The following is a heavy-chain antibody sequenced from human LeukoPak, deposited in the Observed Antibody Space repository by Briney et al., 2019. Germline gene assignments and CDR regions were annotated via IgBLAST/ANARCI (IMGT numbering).Heavy chain of an antibody. CDR3: ARDRGPYVAIDNHWFDP. D-gene: IGHD3-10*02. Sequence: GASLRLSCEASGFTFKLYAMHWVRQPPGKGMEWVLSISGFGSDTYYADSVKRRFALSRDNPKSTLFLQMNSLRAEDTAVYYCARDRGPYVAIDNHWFDPWGQGTLVTVSS. CDR1: GFTFKLYA. J-gene: IGHJ5*02. V-gene: IGHV3-23*01. CDR2: ISGFGSDT.